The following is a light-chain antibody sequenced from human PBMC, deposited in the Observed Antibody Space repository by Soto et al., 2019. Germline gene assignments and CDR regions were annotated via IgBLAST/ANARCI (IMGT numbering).Light chain of an antibody. J-gene: IGKJ2*01. Sequence: EIVMTQSPATLSVSPGERATLYCKASQRISSNLAWYQQKPAQPPRLLIYDASTRATGIPARFSGSGSGTEFTLTISGLQSEDFALYYCQQYNIWPPYTFGQGTKLEIK. CDR1: QRISSN. CDR3: QQYNIWPPYT. CDR2: DAS. V-gene: IGKV3-15*01.